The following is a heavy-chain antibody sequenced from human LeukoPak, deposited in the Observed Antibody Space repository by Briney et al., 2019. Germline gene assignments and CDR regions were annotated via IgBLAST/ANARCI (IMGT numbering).Heavy chain of an antibody. CDR2: LSGSGGTT. Sequence: GGSLRLSCAASGFTFSSYDMSWVRQAPGKGLEWVLALSGSGGTTYADAVKGRFTISRDNSKNTLYLQMNSLRAEDTAVYYCAEVTGYWYFDLWGRGTLVTVSS. V-gene: IGHV3-23*01. J-gene: IGHJ2*01. D-gene: IGHD3-9*01. CDR1: GFTFSSYD. CDR3: AEVTGYWYFDL.